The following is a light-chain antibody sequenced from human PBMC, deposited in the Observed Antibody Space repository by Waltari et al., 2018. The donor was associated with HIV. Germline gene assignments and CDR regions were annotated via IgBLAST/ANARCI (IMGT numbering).Light chain of an antibody. CDR3: YSTDSSGNHRGV. J-gene: IGLJ2*01. CDR1: ALPNKT. CDR2: EDF. V-gene: IGLV3-10*01. Sequence: SYELTQPPSVSVSPGQTARIPGSGDALPNKTAYWYQQKSGQAPVLVIYEDFKRPSGIPERFSGSSSGTMATLTISGAQVEDEADYYCYSTDSSGNHRGVFGGGTKLTVL.